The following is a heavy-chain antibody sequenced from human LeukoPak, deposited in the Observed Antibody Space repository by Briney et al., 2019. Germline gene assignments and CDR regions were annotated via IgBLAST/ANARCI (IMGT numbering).Heavy chain of an antibody. J-gene: IGHJ4*02. D-gene: IGHD1-26*01. CDR1: GYTFTSYF. CDR2: INPSGGST. Sequence: ASVKVSCKASGYTFTSYFISWVRQAPGQGLEWMGIINPSGGSTSYAQKFQGRVTMTRDMSTSTVYMELSSLRSEDTAVYYCAREVVGIVGASDFDYWGQGTLVTVSS. V-gene: IGHV1-46*01. CDR3: AREVVGIVGASDFDY.